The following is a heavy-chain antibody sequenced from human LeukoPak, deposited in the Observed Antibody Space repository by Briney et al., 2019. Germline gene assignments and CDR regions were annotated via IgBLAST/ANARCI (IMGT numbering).Heavy chain of an antibody. D-gene: IGHD5-12*01. CDR1: GFTFSSHA. Sequence: GGSLRLSCAASGFTFSSHAMSWVRQAPGKGLEWVSAISGSGGSTYYADSVKGRFTISRDNSKNTLYLQKNSLRAEDTAVYYGAKEGAGGGNDLDYYYGMDVWGKGTTVTVSS. CDR3: AKEGAGGGNDLDYYYGMDV. V-gene: IGHV3-23*01. CDR2: ISGSGGST. J-gene: IGHJ6*04.